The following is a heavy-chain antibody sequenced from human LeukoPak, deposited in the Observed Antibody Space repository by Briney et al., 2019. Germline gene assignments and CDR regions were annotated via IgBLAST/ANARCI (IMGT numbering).Heavy chain of an antibody. V-gene: IGHV3-33*01. J-gene: IGHJ4*02. CDR1: GFTFSNYG. CDR3: ARRHRSYYADY. D-gene: IGHD1-26*01. CDR2: IWSDGSNK. Sequence: GGSLRLSCAASGFTFSNYGIHWVRQAPGKGLEWVAVIWSDGSNKYYADSVKGRFTISRDNTKNTLYLQMNSLRVEDTAVYYCARRHRSYYADYWGQGTLVTVSS.